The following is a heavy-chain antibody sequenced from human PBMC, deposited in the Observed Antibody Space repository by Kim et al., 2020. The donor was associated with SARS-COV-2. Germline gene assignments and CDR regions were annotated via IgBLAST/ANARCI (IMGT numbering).Heavy chain of an antibody. CDR2: ISYDGSNK. Sequence: GGSLRLSCAASGFTFSSYAMHWVRQAPGKGLEWVAVISYDGSNKYYADSVKGRFTISRDNSKNTLYLQMNSLRAEDTAVYYCARKPVCNSSSCLTPQYVAVAGTDYWGQGTLVTVSS. CDR3: ARKPVCNSSSCLTPQYVAVAGTDY. J-gene: IGHJ4*02. V-gene: IGHV3-30*04. D-gene: IGHD6-19*01. CDR1: GFTFSSYA.